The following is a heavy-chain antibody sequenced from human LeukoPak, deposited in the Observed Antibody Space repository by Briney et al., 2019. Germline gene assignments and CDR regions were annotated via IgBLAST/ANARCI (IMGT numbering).Heavy chain of an antibody. D-gene: IGHD2-15*01. J-gene: IGHJ4*02. CDR1: GGTFSSYA. CDR2: IIPIFGTA. Sequence: GASVKVSCKASGGTFSSYAISWVRQAPGQGLEWIGGIIPIFGTANYAQKFQGRVTITTDESTSTAYMELSSLRSEDTAVYYCARGSKVLVAATYDWGQGTLVTVSS. V-gene: IGHV1-69*05. CDR3: ARGSKVLVAATYD.